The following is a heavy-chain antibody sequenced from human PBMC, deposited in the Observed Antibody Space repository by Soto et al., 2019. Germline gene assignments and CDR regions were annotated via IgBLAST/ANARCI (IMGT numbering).Heavy chain of an antibody. D-gene: IGHD5-18*01. V-gene: IGHV4-59*11. Sequence: QVQLQESGPGLVKPSETLSLTCSVSDDSIRTHYWTWIRQAPGKGLEWIGYIYFTGSTHSGSTSYNPSLKSRVSMSLDTSKNQFSLKLSSVTAADTAVYYCAKYVDTTSETDAFDIWGQGTMVTVSS. J-gene: IGHJ3*02. CDR2: IYFTGSTHSGST. CDR1: DDSIRTHY. CDR3: AKYVDTTSETDAFDI.